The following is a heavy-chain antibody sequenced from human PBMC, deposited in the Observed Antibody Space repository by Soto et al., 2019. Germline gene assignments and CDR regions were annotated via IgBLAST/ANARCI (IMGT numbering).Heavy chain of an antibody. Sequence: PSETLSLTCIVSGGSISEKYWNWVRQPPGKGLEWIGLIFANGHTDYNPSLKSRVTMSVDASKNQFSLRLSSVTAADTAIYYCATRITVFGLLIPPFDPWGQGTQVTVSS. J-gene: IGHJ5*02. D-gene: IGHD3-3*01. CDR3: ATRITVFGLLIPPFDP. CDR1: GGSISEKY. CDR2: IFANGHT. V-gene: IGHV4-4*07.